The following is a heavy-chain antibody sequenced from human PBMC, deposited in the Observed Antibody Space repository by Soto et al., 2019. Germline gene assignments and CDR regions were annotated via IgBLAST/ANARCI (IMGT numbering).Heavy chain of an antibody. CDR2: IYTSGST. CDR3: AGGLPRKGYLDH. CDR1: GGSISSYY. J-gene: IGHJ4*02. D-gene: IGHD3-16*01. Sequence: SETLSLTCTVSGGSISSYYWSWIRQPAGKGLEWIGRIYTSGSTNYNPSLKSRVTMSVDTSKNQFSLKLSSVTAADTAVYYCAGGLPRKGYLDHWGQGSLVTVSS. V-gene: IGHV4-4*07.